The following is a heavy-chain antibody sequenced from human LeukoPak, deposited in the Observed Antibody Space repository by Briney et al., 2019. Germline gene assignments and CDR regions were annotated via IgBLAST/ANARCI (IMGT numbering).Heavy chain of an antibody. Sequence: SQTPSLTCAISGDSVSSNNAAWIWIRQSPSRGLEWLGRTYYRSKWYNDYAVSVKSRITVNPDTSKNQFSLQLNSVTPEDTAVYYCAKMSSSWYLPKWGQGTLVTVSS. V-gene: IGHV6-1*01. CDR1: GDSVSSNNAA. CDR2: TYYRSKWYN. J-gene: IGHJ4*02. D-gene: IGHD6-13*01. CDR3: AKMSSSWYLPK.